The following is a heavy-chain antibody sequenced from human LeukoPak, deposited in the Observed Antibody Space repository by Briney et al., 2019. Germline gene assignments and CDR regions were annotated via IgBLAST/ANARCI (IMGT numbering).Heavy chain of an antibody. CDR3: AKDRDDYVWGSYLGAFDI. Sequence: GGSLRLSCAASGFTFSSYAMHWVRQAPGKGLEWVAVISYDGSNKYYADSVKGRFTISRDNSKNTLYLQMNSLRAEDTAVFYCAKDRDDYVWGSYLGAFDIWGQGTMVTVSS. D-gene: IGHD3-16*01. CDR1: GFTFSSYA. V-gene: IGHV3-30*04. J-gene: IGHJ3*02. CDR2: ISYDGSNK.